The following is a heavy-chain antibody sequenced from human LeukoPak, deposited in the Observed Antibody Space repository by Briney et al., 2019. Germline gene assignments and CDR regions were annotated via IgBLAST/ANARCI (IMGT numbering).Heavy chain of an antibody. Sequence: ASVKVSCKASGYTFTCYYMHWVRQAPGQGLEWMGWINPNSGGTNYAQKFQGRVTMTRDTSISTAYMELSRLRSDDTAVYYCAREGGGYSYGYDYWGQGTLVTVSS. CDR1: GYTFTCYY. D-gene: IGHD5-18*01. V-gene: IGHV1-2*02. CDR2: INPNSGGT. J-gene: IGHJ4*02. CDR3: AREGGGYSYGYDY.